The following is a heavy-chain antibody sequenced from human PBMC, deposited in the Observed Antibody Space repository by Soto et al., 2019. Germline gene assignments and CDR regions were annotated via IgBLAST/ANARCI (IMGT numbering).Heavy chain of an antibody. J-gene: IGHJ4*02. CDR3: AKDLDVDTPMAFDY. CDR2: TSASGDST. Sequence: GGSLRLSCAASGFTFNNYAMSWVRQAPGKGLEWVSATSASGDSTYYADSVKGRFTISRDNSRNTLYLQMYSLRAEDSAVYYWAKDLDVDTPMAFDYWGPGTLVT. CDR1: GFTFNNYA. V-gene: IGHV3-23*01. D-gene: IGHD5-18*01.